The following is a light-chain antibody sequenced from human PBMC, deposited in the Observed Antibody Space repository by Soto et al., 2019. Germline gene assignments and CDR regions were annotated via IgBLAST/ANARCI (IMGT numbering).Light chain of an antibody. CDR1: QSVSSSY. J-gene: IGKJ1*01. CDR3: QQYDSSPVT. Sequence: EIVLTQSPGTLSLSPGERATLSCRASQSVSSSYLAWYQQKPGQAPRLLIYGASSRATGIPDRLSGSGSGIDFTLTISRLEPEDFAVYYCQQYDSSPVTFGQGTKVEIK. CDR2: GAS. V-gene: IGKV3-20*01.